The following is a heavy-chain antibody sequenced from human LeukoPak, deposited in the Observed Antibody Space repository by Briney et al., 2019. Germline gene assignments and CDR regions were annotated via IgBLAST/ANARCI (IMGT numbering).Heavy chain of an antibody. CDR3: ARGAYCGGDCHDYFDY. D-gene: IGHD2-21*02. Sequence: ASVKVSCKASGYTFTSYDINWVRQATGQGLEWMGWMNPNSGNTGYAQKFQGRVTMTRDTSTSTVYMELSSLRSEDTAVYYCARGAYCGGDCHDYFDYWGQGTLVTVPS. J-gene: IGHJ4*02. V-gene: IGHV1-8*01. CDR2: MNPNSGNT. CDR1: GYTFTSYD.